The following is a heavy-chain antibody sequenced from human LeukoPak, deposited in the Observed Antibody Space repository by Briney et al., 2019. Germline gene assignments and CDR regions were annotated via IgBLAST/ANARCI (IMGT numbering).Heavy chain of an antibody. Sequence: ASVKVSCKVSGYTLTELSMHWVRQAPGKGLEWMGGFDPEDGETIYAQKFQGRVTMTEDTSTDTAYMELSSLRSEDTAVYYCAAGHSTVTRDYYMDVWGKGTTVTVSS. V-gene: IGHV1-24*01. CDR1: GYTLTELS. CDR3: AAGHSTVTRDYYMDV. CDR2: FDPEDGET. D-gene: IGHD4-17*01. J-gene: IGHJ6*03.